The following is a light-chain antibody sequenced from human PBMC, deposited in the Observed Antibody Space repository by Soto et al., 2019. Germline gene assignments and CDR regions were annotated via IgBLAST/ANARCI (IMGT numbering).Light chain of an antibody. Sequence: DIHMTQSPSSLSASVLDRVTITCLASQSISSYLNWYQQKPGKAPKLLIYAASSLQSGVPSRFSGSGSGTDFTLTISSLQPEDFATYYCQQSYSTLRTFGQGTKVDIK. J-gene: IGKJ1*01. CDR1: QSISSY. CDR3: QQSYSTLRT. V-gene: IGKV1-39*01. CDR2: AAS.